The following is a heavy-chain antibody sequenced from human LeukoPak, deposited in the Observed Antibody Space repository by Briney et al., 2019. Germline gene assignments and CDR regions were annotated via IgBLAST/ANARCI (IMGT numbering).Heavy chain of an antibody. J-gene: IGHJ3*02. CDR2: IYYRDST. Sequence: SETLSLTCTVSGGSISNVGYYWSWIRQHPGKGLEWIGHIYYRDSTYYNPSLKSRVTISADTSKNQFSLELSSVTAADTAVYYCARDNYYDTSAYALHIGGQGTMVTASS. V-gene: IGHV4-31*03. D-gene: IGHD3-22*01. CDR3: ARDNYYDTSAYALHI. CDR1: GGSISNVGYY.